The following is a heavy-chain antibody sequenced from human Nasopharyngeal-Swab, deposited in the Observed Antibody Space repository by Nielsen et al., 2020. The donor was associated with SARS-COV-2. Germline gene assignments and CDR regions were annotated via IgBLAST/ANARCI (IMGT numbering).Heavy chain of an antibody. Sequence: ASVKVSCKASGYTFTSYYMHWVRQAPGQGLEWMGIINPSGGSTSYAQKFQGRVTITRDTSASTAYMELSSLRSEDTAVYYCARSWEWGGYGAKEYYFDYWGQGTLVTVSS. CDR2: INPSGGST. J-gene: IGHJ4*02. CDR1: GYTFTSYY. D-gene: IGHD3-3*01. V-gene: IGHV1-46*01. CDR3: ARSWEWGGYGAKEYYFDY.